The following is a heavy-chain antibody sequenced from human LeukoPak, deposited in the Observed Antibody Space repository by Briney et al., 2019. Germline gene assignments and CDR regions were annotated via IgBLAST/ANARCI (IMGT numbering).Heavy chain of an antibody. CDR1: GFTFDDYA. CDR2: ISWNSGSI. CDR3: ARCRYDSSGYYSIIDY. D-gene: IGHD3-22*01. Sequence: GGSLRLSCAASGFTFDDYAMHWVRQAPGKGLEWVSGISWNSGSIGYADSVKGRFTISRDNAKNSLYLQMNSLRAEDTAVYYCARCRYDSSGYYSIIDYWGQGNLLTVSS. V-gene: IGHV3-9*01. J-gene: IGHJ4*02.